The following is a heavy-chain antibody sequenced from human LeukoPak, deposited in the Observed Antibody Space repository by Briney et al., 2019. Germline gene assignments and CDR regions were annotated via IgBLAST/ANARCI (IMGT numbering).Heavy chain of an antibody. CDR3: ASGTDSSGYYYNY. V-gene: IGHV5-51*01. J-gene: IGHJ4*02. CDR1: GYSFTSYW. CDR2: IYPGDSDT. D-gene: IGHD3-22*01. Sequence: GESLKISCKGSGYSFTSYWIGWVRQMPGKGLEWMGIIYPGDSDTRYSPSFQGQVTISADKSISTAYLQWSSLKASDTDMYYCASGTDSSGYYYNYWAQGTLVTVSS.